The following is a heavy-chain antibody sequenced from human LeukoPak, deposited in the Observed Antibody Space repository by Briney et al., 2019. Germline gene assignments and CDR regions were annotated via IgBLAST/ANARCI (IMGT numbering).Heavy chain of an antibody. J-gene: IGHJ4*02. V-gene: IGHV4-59*01. CDR3: ARIYSGNYVFGY. CDR1: GGSISSYY. Sequence: TSETLSLTCTISGGSISSYYWSWIRQPPGKGLEWIGYIYNSGSTNYNPSLQSRVTISLDTSKNHFSLKVNSVTAADTAVYFCARIYSGNYVFGYWGQGTLVTVSS. D-gene: IGHD1-26*01. CDR2: IYNSGST.